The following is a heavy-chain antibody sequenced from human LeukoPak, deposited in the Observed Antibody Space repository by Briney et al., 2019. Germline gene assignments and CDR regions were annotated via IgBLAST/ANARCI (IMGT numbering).Heavy chain of an antibody. CDR1: GYTFTSYG. CDR2: ISAYNGNT. V-gene: IGHV1-18*01. Sequence: GASVKVSCKASGYTFTSYGISWVRQAPGQGLEWMGWISAYNGNTNYAQKLQGRVTMTTDTSTSTAYMELRSLRSDDTAVYYCASEAFADDFWSVRGWFDPWGQGTLVTVSS. J-gene: IGHJ5*02. D-gene: IGHD3-3*01. CDR3: ASEAFADDFWSVRGWFDP.